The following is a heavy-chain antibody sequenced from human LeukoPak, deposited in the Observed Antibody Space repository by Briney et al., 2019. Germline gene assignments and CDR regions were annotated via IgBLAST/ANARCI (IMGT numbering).Heavy chain of an antibody. Sequence: ASVKVSCKASGYIFSHFYMHWVRQAPGQGLEWMGIINPSGDSTNYAQKFQGRVTMTRDTSTNTLYMELSSLRSEDTAMYYCARDLRQEAPFDYWGQGTLVTVSS. CDR3: ARDLRQEAPFDY. CDR1: GYIFSHFY. J-gene: IGHJ4*02. CDR2: INPSGDST. V-gene: IGHV1-46*01.